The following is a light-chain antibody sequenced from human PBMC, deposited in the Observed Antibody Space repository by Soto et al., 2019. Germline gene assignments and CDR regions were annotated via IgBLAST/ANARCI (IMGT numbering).Light chain of an antibody. CDR3: CSYAGTSTHTV. J-gene: IGLJ7*01. CDR1: SSDVGSYNL. CDR2: EVS. Sequence: QSVLTQPASVSGSPGQSITISCTGTSSDVGSYNLVSWYQQHPGKAPKLMISEVSKRPSGISDRFSGSKSGSTASLTISGLQAEDEADYYCCSYAGTSTHTVFGGGTKVTVL. V-gene: IGLV2-23*02.